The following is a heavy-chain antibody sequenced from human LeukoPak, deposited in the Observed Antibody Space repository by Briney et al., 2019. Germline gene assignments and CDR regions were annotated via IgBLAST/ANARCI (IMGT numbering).Heavy chain of an antibody. Sequence: ASVKVSCKSSGCTFSSYAFSWVRQAPGQGLEWMGRIIPILATEFYAQKVQDRLTITADPSTSPAYMELSSLRSDDTAVYYCARDRRAAGGFFSPEYWGQGTQVTVSS. CDR3: ARDRRAAGGFFSPEY. J-gene: IGHJ4*02. CDR2: IIPILATE. D-gene: IGHD6-13*01. V-gene: IGHV1-69*11. CDR1: GCTFSSYA.